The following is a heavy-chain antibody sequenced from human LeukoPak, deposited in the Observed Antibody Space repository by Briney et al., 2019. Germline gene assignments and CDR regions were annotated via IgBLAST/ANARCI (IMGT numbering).Heavy chain of an antibody. D-gene: IGHD3-3*01. J-gene: IGHJ4*02. V-gene: IGHV3-48*03. CDR3: AGAVEYNFWSGYYQTQYYFDY. CDR2: ISSSAGTI. Sequence: GGSLRLSCAASGLTFSSYEMNWVRQAPGKGLDWVSSISSSAGTIYYADSVRGRFTISRDNAKNSLYLQMNGLGAEDTAVYYCAGAVEYNFWSGYYQTQYYFDYWGQGTLVTVSS. CDR1: GLTFSSYE.